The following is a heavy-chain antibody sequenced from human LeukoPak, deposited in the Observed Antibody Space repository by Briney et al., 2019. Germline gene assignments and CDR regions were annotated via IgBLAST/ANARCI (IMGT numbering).Heavy chain of an antibody. V-gene: IGHV4-38-2*01. J-gene: IGHJ4*02. D-gene: IGHD3-22*01. CDR3: VRSPYYYESSGYYYDY. Sequence: SETLSLTCAVSGYSISRGYYWGWIRQPPGKGLEWIGNIYHSGSTYYNPSLKSRVTISVDTSKNQFSLKLSSVTAADTAVYYCVRSPYYYESSGYYYDYWGQGTLVTVSS. CDR2: IYHSGST. CDR1: GYSISRGYY.